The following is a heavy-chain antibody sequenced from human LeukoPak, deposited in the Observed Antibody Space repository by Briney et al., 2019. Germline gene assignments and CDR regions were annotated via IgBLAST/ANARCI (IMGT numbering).Heavy chain of an antibody. Sequence: SETLSLTCTVSGGSISSYYWSWIRQPPGKGLEWIGYIYYSGSTNYNPSLKSRVTISVDTSKNQFSLKLSSVTAADTAVYYCARGDYMTMVRGAPRYYYGMDVWGQGTTVTVSS. J-gene: IGHJ6*02. D-gene: IGHD3-10*01. CDR3: ARGDYMTMVRGAPRYYYGMDV. V-gene: IGHV4-59*12. CDR1: GGSISSYY. CDR2: IYYSGST.